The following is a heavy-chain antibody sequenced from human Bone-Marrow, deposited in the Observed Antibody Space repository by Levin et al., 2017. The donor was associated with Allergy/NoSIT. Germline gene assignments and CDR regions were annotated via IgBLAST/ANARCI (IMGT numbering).Heavy chain of an antibody. D-gene: IGHD3-10*01. Sequence: SQTLSLTCAVYGGSFSGYYWSWIRQPPGKGLEWIGEINHSGSTNYNPSLKSRVTISVDTSKNQFSLKLSSVTAADTAVYYCARGRVWFGEYAFDIWGQGTMVTVSS. J-gene: IGHJ3*02. CDR3: ARGRVWFGEYAFDI. CDR1: GGSFSGYY. CDR2: INHSGST. V-gene: IGHV4-34*01.